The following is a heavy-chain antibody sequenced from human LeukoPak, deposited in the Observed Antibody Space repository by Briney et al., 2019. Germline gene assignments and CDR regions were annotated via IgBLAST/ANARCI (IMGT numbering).Heavy chain of an antibody. D-gene: IGHD2-15*01. CDR2: ISGSGGST. Sequence: GGSLRLSCAASGFTFSSYAMSWVRQAPGKGLEWVSAISGSGGSTYYADSVKGRFTISRDNAKNTLYLQMNSLRAEDTAVYYCAKEGFYCSGGSCYSFYYYYMDVWGKGTTVTVSS. CDR1: GFTFSSYA. V-gene: IGHV3-23*01. CDR3: AKEGFYCSGGSCYSFYYYYMDV. J-gene: IGHJ6*03.